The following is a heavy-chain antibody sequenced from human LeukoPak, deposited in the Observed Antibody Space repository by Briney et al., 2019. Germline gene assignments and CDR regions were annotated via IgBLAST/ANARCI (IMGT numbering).Heavy chain of an antibody. CDR3: ARMGSSAGGMDV. Sequence: GGSLRLSCAASGFTFSSYSMNWVRQAPGKGLEWVSSISSSSSYIYYADSMKGRFTISRDNAKNSLYLQMNSLRAEDTAVYYCARMGSSAGGMDVWGQGTTVTVSS. V-gene: IGHV3-21*01. CDR1: GFTFSSYS. D-gene: IGHD6-19*01. J-gene: IGHJ6*02. CDR2: ISSSSSYI.